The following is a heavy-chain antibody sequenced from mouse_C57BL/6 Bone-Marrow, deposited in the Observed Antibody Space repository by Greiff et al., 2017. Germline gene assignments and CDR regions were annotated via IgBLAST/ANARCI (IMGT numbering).Heavy chain of an antibody. D-gene: IGHD1-1*01. V-gene: IGHV1-9*01. CDR3: ASTKYYGSSYPHWYFDY. CDR2: ILPGSGRT. Sequence: QVQLQQSGAELMKPGASVSLSCKATGYTFTGYWIEWVKQRPGHGLEWIGEILPGSGRTNYNETFKGKATFTADTSSHTAYMQRSSLTTEDSAIYYGASTKYYGSSYPHWYFDYWGTGTTVTVSA. CDR1: GYTFTGYW. J-gene: IGHJ1*03.